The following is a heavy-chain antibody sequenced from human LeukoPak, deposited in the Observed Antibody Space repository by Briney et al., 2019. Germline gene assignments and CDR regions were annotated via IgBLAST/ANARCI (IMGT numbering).Heavy chain of an antibody. D-gene: IGHD3-10*01. V-gene: IGHV1-69*06. CDR2: IIPIFGAA. J-gene: IGHJ5*02. CDR1: GYTFTRYG. CDR3: ARSMVRGVSQFDP. Sequence: SVKISCKASGYTFTRYGISWVRQAPGQGLEWMGGIIPIFGAANYAQKFQGRVTITADKSTSTAYMELSSLRSEDTAVYYCARSMVRGVSQFDPWGQGTLVTVSS.